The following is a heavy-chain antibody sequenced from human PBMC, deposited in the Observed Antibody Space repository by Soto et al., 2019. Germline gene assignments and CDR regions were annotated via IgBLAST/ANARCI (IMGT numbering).Heavy chain of an antibody. CDR1: GFPFTSYA. D-gene: IGHD3-10*01. V-gene: IGHV3-30-3*01. CDR2: ISSDGSTI. J-gene: IGHJ4*02. Sequence: QVLLVESGGGVVQPGTSLTLSCAASGFPFTSYAMHWVRQTPEKGLQWLTIISSDGSTIHYVDCVKGRFTISRDNSKNKVYLQMNSLRADDTAVYYCARGTGSGSFLIDYWGQGTLVTVSS. CDR3: ARGTGSGSFLIDY.